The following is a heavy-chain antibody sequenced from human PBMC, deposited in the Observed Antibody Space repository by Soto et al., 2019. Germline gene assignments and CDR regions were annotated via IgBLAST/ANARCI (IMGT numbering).Heavy chain of an antibody. Sequence: SGPTLVNPTQTLTLTCTFSGFSLSTYGVGVAWVRQPPGKALEWLALVYWDDDKRYRPTLETRLTVTKDTSKNRVVLTMTNMDPVDTGTYYCAHRPGFSQSFDYWGQGALVTVSS. D-gene: IGHD6-25*01. CDR2: VYWDDDK. V-gene: IGHV2-5*02. CDR3: AHRPGFSQSFDY. J-gene: IGHJ4*02. CDR1: GFSLSTYGVG.